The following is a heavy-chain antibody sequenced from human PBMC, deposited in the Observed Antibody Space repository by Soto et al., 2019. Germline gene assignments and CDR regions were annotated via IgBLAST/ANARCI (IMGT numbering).Heavy chain of an antibody. J-gene: IGHJ6*03. V-gene: IGHV1-18*01. CDR1: GYTFTSYG. CDR2: ISAYNGNT. D-gene: IGHD2-15*01. CDR3: ARGIVVVVAATIGPDYYYYMDV. Sequence: ASVKVSCKASGYTFTSYGISWVRQAPGQGLEWMGWISAYNGNTNYAQKLQGRVTMNTDTSTSTAYMEMRSLRSDDTAVYYCARGIVVVVAATIGPDYYYYMDVWGKGTTVTVSS.